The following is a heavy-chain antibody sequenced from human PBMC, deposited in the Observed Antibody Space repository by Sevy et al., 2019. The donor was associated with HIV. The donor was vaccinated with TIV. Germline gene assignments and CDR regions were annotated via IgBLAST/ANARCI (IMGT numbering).Heavy chain of an antibody. V-gene: IGHV3-23*01. CDR2: LAFGGGEI. Sequence: GGSLRLSCAASGFTFSKYSMSWVRQPPGKGLEWVSTLAFGGGEINYADSVKGRLTISRDKSKSSVYLQMTNLRPEDTAVYYCTREGCTKPHDYWGQGTLVTVSS. J-gene: IGHJ4*02. CDR1: GFTFSKYS. D-gene: IGHD2-8*01. CDR3: TREGCTKPHDY.